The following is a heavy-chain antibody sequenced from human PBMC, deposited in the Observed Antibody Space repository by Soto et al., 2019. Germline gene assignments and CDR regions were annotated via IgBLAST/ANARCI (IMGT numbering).Heavy chain of an antibody. CDR1: GYTFTSYG. CDR3: ERDGRRIAVAGTFDY. Sequence: GASLKVSCKASGYTFTSYGISWVRQAPGQGLEWMGWISAYNGNTNYAQKLQGRVTMTTDTSTSTAYMELRSLRSDDTAVYYCERDGRRIAVAGTFDYWGQGTLVTVSS. D-gene: IGHD6-19*01. CDR2: ISAYNGNT. J-gene: IGHJ4*02. V-gene: IGHV1-18*01.